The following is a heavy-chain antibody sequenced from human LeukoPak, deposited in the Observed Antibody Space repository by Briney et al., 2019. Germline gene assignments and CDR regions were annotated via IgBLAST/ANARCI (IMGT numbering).Heavy chain of an antibody. CDR3: AKELYCSGGSCNY. CDR1: GFTFSSYA. J-gene: IGHJ4*02. D-gene: IGHD2-15*01. CDR2: ISGSGGST. V-gene: IGHV3-23*01. Sequence: GGSLRLSCAASGFTFSSYAMSWVRQAPGKGLEWASAISGSGGSTYYADSVKGRFTISRDDSKNTLYLQMNSLRAEDTAVYYCAKELYCSGGSCNYWGQGTLVTVSS.